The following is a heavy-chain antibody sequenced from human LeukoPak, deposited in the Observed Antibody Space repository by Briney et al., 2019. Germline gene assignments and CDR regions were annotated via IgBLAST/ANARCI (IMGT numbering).Heavy chain of an antibody. D-gene: IGHD5-18*01. CDR1: GFTFSSYS. CDR2: ISSSSSYI. CDR3: ARDCLDTAMVLPFDY. V-gene: IGHV3-21*01. Sequence: PGGSLRLSCVASGFTFSSYSMNWVRQAPGKGLEWVSSISSSSSYIYYADSVKGRFTISRDNAKNSLYLQMNSLRAEDTAVYYCARDCLDTAMVLPFDYWGQGTLVTVSS. J-gene: IGHJ4*02.